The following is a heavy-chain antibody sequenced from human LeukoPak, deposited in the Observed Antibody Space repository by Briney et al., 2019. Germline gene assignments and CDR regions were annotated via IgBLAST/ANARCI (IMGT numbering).Heavy chain of an antibody. D-gene: IGHD3-22*01. J-gene: IGHJ5*02. CDR3: AKDSLHSSGSLDWFDP. CDR2: IRGGADNT. CDR1: GFTFSNYA. Sequence: GGSLRLSCAASGFTFSNYAMSWVRQAPGEGLEWVSSIRGGADNTYYADSVKGRFTISRDNSKNMVYLQLNSLRAEDTAIYYCAKDSLHSSGSLDWFDPWGQGALVTVSS. V-gene: IGHV3-23*01.